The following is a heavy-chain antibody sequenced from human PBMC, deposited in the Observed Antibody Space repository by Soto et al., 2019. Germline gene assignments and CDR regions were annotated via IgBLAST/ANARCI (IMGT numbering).Heavy chain of an antibody. CDR3: ASAVGPFDY. CDR2: IWYDGSNK. V-gene: IGHV3-33*01. CDR1: GFTFSTYA. Sequence: QVQLEESGGGVVQPGRSLRLSCEASGFTFSTYAMHWVRQAPGKGLDWVAVIWYDGSNKYYADSVKGRFTISRDNSKNTLYLQMNSLRAEDTAVYYCASAVGPFDYWGQGTLVTVSS. D-gene: IGHD1-26*01. J-gene: IGHJ4*02.